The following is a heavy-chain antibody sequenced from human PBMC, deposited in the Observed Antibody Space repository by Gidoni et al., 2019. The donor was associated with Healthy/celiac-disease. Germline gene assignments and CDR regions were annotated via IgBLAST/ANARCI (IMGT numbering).Heavy chain of an antibody. CDR2: IWYDGSNK. J-gene: IGHJ4*02. Sequence: QVQLVASGGGVVQPGRSLRLPCAASGFTFSSYGMHWVRQGPGKGLEWVAVIWYDGSNKYYADSVKGRFTISRDNSKNTLYLQMNSLRAEDMAVYYCARDGLRYCSSTSCSSFDYWGQGTLVTVSS. D-gene: IGHD2-2*01. V-gene: IGHV3-33*01. CDR3: ARDGLRYCSSTSCSSFDY. CDR1: GFTFSSYG.